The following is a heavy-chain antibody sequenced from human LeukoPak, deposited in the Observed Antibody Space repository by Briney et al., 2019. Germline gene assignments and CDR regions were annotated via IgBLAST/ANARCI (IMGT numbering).Heavy chain of an antibody. D-gene: IGHD1-1*01. CDR3: ARDLLGDNWNDRGVFDY. V-gene: IGHV3-48*03. CDR2: ISSSGSTI. J-gene: IGHJ4*02. CDR1: GFTFSSYE. Sequence: GGSLRLSCAASGFTFSSYEMNWVRQAPGKGLEWVSYISSSGSTIYYADSVRGRFTISRDNAKNSLYLQMNSLRAEDTAVYYCARDLLGDNWNDRGVFDYWGQGTLVTVSS.